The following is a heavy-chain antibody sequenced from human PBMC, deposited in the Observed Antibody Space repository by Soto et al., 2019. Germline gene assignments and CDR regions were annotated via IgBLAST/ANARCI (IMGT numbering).Heavy chain of an antibody. CDR1: GYSFTSYW. Sequence: GESLKISCKGSGYSFTSYWIGWVRQMPGKGLEWMGIIYPGDSDTRYSPSFQGQVTISADKSISTAYLQWSSLKASDTAMYYCARSAYCGGDCYTVDYWGQGTLVTVSS. CDR2: IYPGDSDT. V-gene: IGHV5-51*01. CDR3: ARSAYCGGDCYTVDY. J-gene: IGHJ4*02. D-gene: IGHD2-21*01.